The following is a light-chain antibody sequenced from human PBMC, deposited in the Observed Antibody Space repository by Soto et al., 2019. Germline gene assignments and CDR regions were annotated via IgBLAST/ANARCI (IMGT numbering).Light chain of an antibody. V-gene: IGLV8-61*01. Sequence: QAVVTQEPSISVSPGGTVTLTCGLSSGSVSSSDYPSGYQQTPGQAPRTLIYSTETRSSGVPDRFSGSILGNKAALTITWAQADDESDYNCVLDMDNGICVFGGGTALTVL. CDR3: VLDMDNGICV. J-gene: IGLJ3*02. CDR2: STE. CDR1: SGSVSSSDY.